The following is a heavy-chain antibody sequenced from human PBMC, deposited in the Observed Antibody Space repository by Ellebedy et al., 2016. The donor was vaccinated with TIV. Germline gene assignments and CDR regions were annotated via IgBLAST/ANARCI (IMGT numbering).Heavy chain of an antibody. Sequence: GESLKISCAASGFTFSSYSMNWVRQAPGKGLEWVSSISSSSSYIYYADSVKGRFTISRDNAKNSLYLQMNSLRAEDTAVYYCARDPNDCSGGSCYEILHWGQGTLVTVSS. CDR1: GFTFSSYS. V-gene: IGHV3-21*01. CDR3: ARDPNDCSGGSCYEILH. J-gene: IGHJ4*02. D-gene: IGHD2-15*01. CDR2: ISSSSSYI.